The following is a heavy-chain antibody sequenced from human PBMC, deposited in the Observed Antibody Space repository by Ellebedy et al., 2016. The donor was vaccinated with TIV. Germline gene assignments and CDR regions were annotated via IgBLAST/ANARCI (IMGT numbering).Heavy chain of an antibody. CDR3: ARSYYYDSSGYWGAFDY. D-gene: IGHD3-22*01. V-gene: IGHV3-33*01. CDR2: IWYDGSNK. Sequence: GGSLRLSCAASGFTFSSYGMHWVRQAPGKGLEWVAVIWYDGSNKYYADSVKGRFTISRDNSKNTLYLQMNSLRAEDTAVYYCARSYYYDSSGYWGAFDYWGQGTLVTVSS. CDR1: GFTFSSYG. J-gene: IGHJ4*02.